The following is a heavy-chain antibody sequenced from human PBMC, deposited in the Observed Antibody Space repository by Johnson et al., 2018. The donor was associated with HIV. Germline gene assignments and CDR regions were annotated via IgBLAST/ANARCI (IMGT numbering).Heavy chain of an antibody. D-gene: IGHD2-15*01. CDR3: ARAGPYCSGGSCYSPDAFDI. Sequence: QVQLVESGGGVVQPGRSLRLSCAASGFTFSSYAMHWVRQDPGKGLEWVAVIWYDGSNKYYADSVKGRFTVSRDNSKNTLYLQVNSLRAEDTALYYCARAGPYCSGGSCYSPDAFDIWGQGTMVTVSS. J-gene: IGHJ3*02. V-gene: IGHV3-33*01. CDR2: IWYDGSNK. CDR1: GFTFSSYA.